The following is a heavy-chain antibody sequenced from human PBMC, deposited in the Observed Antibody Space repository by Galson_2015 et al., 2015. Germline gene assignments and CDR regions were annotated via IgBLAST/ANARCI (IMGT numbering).Heavy chain of an antibody. Sequence: SLRLSCAASGFTFSSYDMNWVRQAPGKGLEWVSYISSSGSTIYYADSVKGRFTISRDNAKNSLYLQMNSLRAEDTAVYYCARENRYYYYMDVWGKGTTVTVSS. CDR3: ARENRYYYYMDV. J-gene: IGHJ6*03. CDR1: GFTFSSYD. D-gene: IGHD1-14*01. CDR2: ISSSGSTI. V-gene: IGHV3-48*03.